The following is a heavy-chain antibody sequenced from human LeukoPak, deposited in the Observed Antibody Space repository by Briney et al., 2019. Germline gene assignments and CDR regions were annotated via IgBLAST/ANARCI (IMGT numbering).Heavy chain of an antibody. V-gene: IGHV4-34*01. CDR2: INHSGST. Sequence: SETLSPTCAVYGGSFSGYYWSWIRQPPGKGLEWIGEINHSGSTNYNPSLKSRVTISVDTSKNQFSLKLSSVTAADTAVYYCARDPDSSSEWGPFDYWGQGTLVIVSS. CDR3: ARDPDSSSEWGPFDY. CDR1: GGSFSGYY. D-gene: IGHD6-6*01. J-gene: IGHJ4*02.